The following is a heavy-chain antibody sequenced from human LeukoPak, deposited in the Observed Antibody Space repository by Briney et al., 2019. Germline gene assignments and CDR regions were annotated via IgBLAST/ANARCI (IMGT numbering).Heavy chain of an antibody. Sequence: SETLSLTCTVSGGSISSSSYYWGWVRQPPGKGLEWIGSIYYSGSTYYNPSLKSRVTISVDTSKNQFSLKLSSVTAADTAVYYCAREGYYYDSSGYCRYFDYWGQGTLVTVSS. CDR2: IYYSGST. J-gene: IGHJ4*02. CDR1: GGSISSSSYY. D-gene: IGHD3-22*01. V-gene: IGHV4-39*07. CDR3: AREGYYYDSSGYCRYFDY.